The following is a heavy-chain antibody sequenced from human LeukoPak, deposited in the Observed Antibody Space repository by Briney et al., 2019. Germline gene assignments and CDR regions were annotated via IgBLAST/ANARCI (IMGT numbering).Heavy chain of an antibody. CDR1: GFTFSNAW. V-gene: IGHV3-15*01. D-gene: IGHD3-22*01. CDR2: IKSKTDGGIT. CDR3: TTPRNDYYDSSGYDY. Sequence: KTGGSLRFSCAASGFTFSNAWMSWVRQAPGKGLEWVGRIKSKTDGGITDYAAPVKGRFTISRDDSKNTLYLQMNSLKTEDTAVYYCTTPRNDYYDSSGYDYWGQGTLVTVSS. J-gene: IGHJ4*02.